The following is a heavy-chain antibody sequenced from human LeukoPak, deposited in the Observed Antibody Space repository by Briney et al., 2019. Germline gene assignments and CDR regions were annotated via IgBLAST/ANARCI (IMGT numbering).Heavy chain of an antibody. CDR3: ARDVGYSYGLYWEDY. D-gene: IGHD5-18*01. CDR2: INSNSDTV. Sequence: GGSLRLSCAASGFTFRTYGMNWVRQAPGKGLEWISYINSNSDTVHYSNSVEGRFTISRDNAKNSLYLQMNSLRAEDTAVYYCARDVGYSYGLYWEDYWGQGTLVTVSS. CDR1: GFTFRTYG. J-gene: IGHJ4*02. V-gene: IGHV3-48*04.